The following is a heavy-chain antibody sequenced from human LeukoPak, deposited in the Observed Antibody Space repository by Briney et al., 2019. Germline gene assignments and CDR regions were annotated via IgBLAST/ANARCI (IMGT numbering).Heavy chain of an antibody. CDR2: IIPIFGTA. V-gene: IGHV1-69*13. Sequence: SVKVSCKASGGTFSSYAFSWVRQAPGQGLEWMGGIIPIFGTANYAQKFQGRVTITADESTSTAYMELSSLRSEDTAVYYCARDGTPEQLVTFDYWGQGTLVTVSS. D-gene: IGHD6-6*01. CDR3: ARDGTPEQLVTFDY. J-gene: IGHJ4*02. CDR1: GGTFSSYA.